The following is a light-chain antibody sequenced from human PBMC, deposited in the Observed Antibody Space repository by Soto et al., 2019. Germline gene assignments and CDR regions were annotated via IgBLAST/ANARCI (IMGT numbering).Light chain of an antibody. CDR1: QSVLYSSNNKNY. J-gene: IGKJ5*01. CDR3: QQYYSTPIT. CDR2: WAS. V-gene: IGKV4-1*01. Sequence: DIVMTQSPDSLAVYLGEMATINCKSSQSVLYSSNNKNYLAWYQQKPGQPPKXLIYWASTRESGVPDRFSGSGSGTDFTLTISSLQAEDVAVYYCQQYYSTPITFGQGTRLEIK.